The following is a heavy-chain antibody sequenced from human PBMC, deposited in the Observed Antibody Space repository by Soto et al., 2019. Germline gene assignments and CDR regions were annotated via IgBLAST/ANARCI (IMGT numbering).Heavy chain of an antibody. J-gene: IGHJ6*02. CDR2: INAGNGNT. CDR1: GYTFTSYA. CDR3: AKDSDYYYYAMDV. V-gene: IGHV1-3*01. Sequence: QVQLVQSGAEMKKPGASVKVSCRASGYTFTSYAIHWVRQAPGQTLEWMGWINAGNGNTKYSEKFQGRVTITRDASASTAYMELSSLISEDTAVYYCAKDSDYYYYAMDVWGQGTTVTVSS.